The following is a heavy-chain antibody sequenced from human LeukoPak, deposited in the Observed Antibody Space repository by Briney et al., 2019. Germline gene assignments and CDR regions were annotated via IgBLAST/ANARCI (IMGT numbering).Heavy chain of an antibody. J-gene: IGHJ4*02. CDR2: SSSSSSYI. Sequence: GGSLRLSCAASGFTFSSYSMNWVRQAPGKGLEWVSSSSSSSSYIYYADSVKGRFTISRDNAKNSLYLQMNSLRAEDTAVYYCALPRYCSGGSCYHYFDYWGQGTLVTVSS. D-gene: IGHD2-15*01. CDR3: ALPRYCSGGSCYHYFDY. V-gene: IGHV3-21*01. CDR1: GFTFSSYS.